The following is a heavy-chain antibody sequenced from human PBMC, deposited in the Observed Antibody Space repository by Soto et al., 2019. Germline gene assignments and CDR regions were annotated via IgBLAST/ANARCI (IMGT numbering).Heavy chain of an antibody. CDR1: ALTASKNY. D-gene: IGHD3-10*01. CDR2: IYSGGTT. J-gene: IGHJ6*02. CDR3: ARGGSGSDWDYYGMDV. V-gene: IGHV3-66*01. Sequence: EVQLVECGGGLVQPGGSLRLSCAGSALTASKNYMSWVRQPPGKGLEWVSVIYSGGTTYYADSVKDRFSISRDNSKSTLYLQMDNLRAGDTDVYYGARGGSGSDWDYYGMDVWGQGTTVTVSS.